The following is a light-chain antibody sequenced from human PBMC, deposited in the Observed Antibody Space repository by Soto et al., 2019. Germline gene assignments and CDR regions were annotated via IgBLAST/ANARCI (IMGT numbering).Light chain of an antibody. CDR1: QGIRND. J-gene: IGKJ2*01. V-gene: IGKV1-6*01. CDR2: AAS. Sequence: AIQMTQSPSSLSASVGDRVTITCRASQGIRNDLDWFQQKPGKAPKLLIYAASNLQSGVPARFSGSGSGTDFTLTISSLQSEDFAVYYCQQYHIWYTFGQGTELEIK. CDR3: QQYHIWYT.